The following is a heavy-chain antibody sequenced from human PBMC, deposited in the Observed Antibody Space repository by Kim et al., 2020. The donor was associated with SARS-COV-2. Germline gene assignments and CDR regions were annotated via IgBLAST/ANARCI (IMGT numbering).Heavy chain of an antibody. Sequence: GGSLRLSCLASGFTFSKCGMHWVRQAPGKGLEHVSALSSNGASTYYADSVKGRFTISRDNSKNTLYLHMSSLRAEDTSIYYCVKDHLRSAWPLYYYVLDVWGQGSTVTVSS. CDR3: VKDHLRSAWPLYYYVLDV. CDR2: LSSNGAST. CDR1: GFTFSKCG. J-gene: IGHJ6*02. D-gene: IGHD4-17*01. V-gene: IGHV3-64D*09.